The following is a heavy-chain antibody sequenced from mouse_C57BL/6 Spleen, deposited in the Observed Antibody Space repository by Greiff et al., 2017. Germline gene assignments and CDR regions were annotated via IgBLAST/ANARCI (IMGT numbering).Heavy chain of an antibody. CDR3: ASLNYSYFDY. D-gene: IGHD2-1*01. CDR1: GYTFTSYG. V-gene: IGHV1-81*01. J-gene: IGHJ2*01. CDR2: IYPRSGNT. Sequence: VQRVESGAELARPGASVKLSCKASGYTFTSYGISWVKQRTGQGLEWIGEIYPRSGNTYYNEKFKGKATLTADKSSSTAYMELRSLTSEDSAVYFCASLNYSYFDYWGQGTTLTVSS.